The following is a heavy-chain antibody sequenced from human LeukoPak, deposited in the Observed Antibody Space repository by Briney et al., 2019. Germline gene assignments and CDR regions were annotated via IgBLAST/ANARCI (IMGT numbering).Heavy chain of an antibody. CDR3: ARVVPAAIFDY. Sequence: SETLSLTCAVYGGSFSGYYWSWIRQPPGKGLEWIGEINHSGSTNYNPSLKSRVTISVDTSKNQFSLKLSSVTAADTAVYYCARVVPAAIFDYWGQGTLVTVSS. D-gene: IGHD2-2*01. V-gene: IGHV4-34*01. CDR2: INHSGST. J-gene: IGHJ4*02. CDR1: GGSFSGYY.